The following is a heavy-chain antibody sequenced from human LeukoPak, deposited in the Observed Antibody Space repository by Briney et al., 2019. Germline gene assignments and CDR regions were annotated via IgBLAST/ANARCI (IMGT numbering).Heavy chain of an antibody. CDR1: GFLFSSYW. D-gene: IGHD3-16*01. CDR3: AKAGGEYWLYNDNWFDP. V-gene: IGHV3-7*03. Sequence: GGSLRLSCVASGFLFSSYWMTWVRQAPGKGLEWVANIKQDGSKKSYADSVKGRFTISRDNAKNSLHLQMNSLRAEDTALYYCAKAGGEYWLYNDNWFDPWGQGTLVTVSS. CDR2: IKQDGSKK. J-gene: IGHJ5*02.